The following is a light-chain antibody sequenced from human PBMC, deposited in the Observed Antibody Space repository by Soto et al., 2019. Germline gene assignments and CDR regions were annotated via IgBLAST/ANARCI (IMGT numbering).Light chain of an antibody. Sequence: IVLIQSPATLSLSPGGRATLSCRASQSVSSYLAWYQPKPGQAPRLLIYDASNRATGIPARFSGSGSGTDFTLTISSLEPEDFAVYYCQQRSNWITFGQGTRLEIK. CDR1: QSVSSY. CDR3: QQRSNWIT. CDR2: DAS. J-gene: IGKJ5*01. V-gene: IGKV3-11*01.